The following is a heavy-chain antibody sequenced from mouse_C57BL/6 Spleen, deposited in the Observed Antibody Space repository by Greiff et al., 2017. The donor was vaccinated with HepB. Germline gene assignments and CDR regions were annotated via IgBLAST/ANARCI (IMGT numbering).Heavy chain of an antibody. CDR1: GFTFTDYY. Sequence: EVQRVESGGGLVQPGGSLSLSCAASGFTFTDYYMSWVRQPPGKALEWLGFIRNKANGYTTEYSASVKGRFTISRDNSQSILYLQMNALRAEDSATYYCARDGGGYAMDYWGQGTSVTVSS. D-gene: IGHD1-2*01. V-gene: IGHV7-3*01. CDR3: ARDGGGYAMDY. CDR2: IRNKANGYTT. J-gene: IGHJ4*01.